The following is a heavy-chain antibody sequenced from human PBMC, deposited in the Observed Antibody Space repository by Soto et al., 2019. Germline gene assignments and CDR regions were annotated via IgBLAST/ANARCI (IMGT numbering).Heavy chain of an antibody. D-gene: IGHD2-2*01. CDR2: ISANGQGI. CDR3: AKDRDYPRDQFHY. Sequence: GGSLRLSCAASGFTFDDYPMHWVRQAPGKGLEWVSAISANGQGIYYADSVRGRFTISRDNSKNTVFLHMDSLRAEDTAVYYCAKDRDYPRDQFHYWGQGTLVTVSS. CDR1: GFTFDDYP. V-gene: IGHV3-23*01. J-gene: IGHJ4*02.